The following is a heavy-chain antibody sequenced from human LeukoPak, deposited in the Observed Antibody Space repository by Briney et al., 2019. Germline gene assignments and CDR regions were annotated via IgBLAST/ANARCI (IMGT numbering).Heavy chain of an antibody. D-gene: IGHD3-16*01. CDR3: ARGETRNDY. CDR1: GYTFTGYY. J-gene: IGHJ4*02. Sequence: GASVKVSCKASGYTFTGYYMHWVRQAPGHGLEWMGWIHPNSGGTNYAQKFHGRVTMTRDTSISTAYMELSSLRSDDTAVYYCARGETRNDYWGQGTLVTVSS. CDR2: IHPNSGGT. V-gene: IGHV1-2*02.